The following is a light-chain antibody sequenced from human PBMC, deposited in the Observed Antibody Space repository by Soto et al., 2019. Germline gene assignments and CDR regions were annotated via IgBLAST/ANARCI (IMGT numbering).Light chain of an antibody. CDR3: SSYTTTSTWV. V-gene: IGLV2-14*01. Sequence: QSALTQPASVSGSPGQSITISCTGTITDVGSSNYVSWYKQHPGKAPKLMIYDVSNRPSGVSNRFSGSKSGNTASLTISGLQAEDEADYYCSSYTTTSTWVLGGGTQLTVL. J-gene: IGLJ2*01. CDR1: ITDVGSSNY. CDR2: DVS.